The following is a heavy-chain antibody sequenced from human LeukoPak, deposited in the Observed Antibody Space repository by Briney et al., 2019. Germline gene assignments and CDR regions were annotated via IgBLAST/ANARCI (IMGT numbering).Heavy chain of an antibody. CDR1: GFTFSSYA. CDR3: AKATGGASPRGVRAAFDI. D-gene: IGHD4-17*01. CDR2: ISGSGGST. Sequence: GGSLRLSCAASGFTFSSYAMSWVRPAPGKGIEWVSAISGSGGSTYYADSVKGRFTISRDNSKSRLYLQMESLRAEDTGVYYCAKATGGASPRGVRAAFDIWGQGTMVTVSS. J-gene: IGHJ3*02. V-gene: IGHV3-23*01.